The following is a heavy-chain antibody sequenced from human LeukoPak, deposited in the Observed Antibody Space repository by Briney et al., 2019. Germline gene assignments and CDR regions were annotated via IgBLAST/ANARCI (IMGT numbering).Heavy chain of an antibody. Sequence: GGSLRLSCAASGFTFSSYAMSWVRQAPGKGLEWVSAISGSGGSTYYADSVKGRFTISRDNSKNTLYLQMSSLRAEDTAVYYCAKGAERITMVRGVIKVGYFDYWGQGTLVTVSS. J-gene: IGHJ4*02. V-gene: IGHV3-23*01. CDR2: ISGSGGST. D-gene: IGHD3-10*01. CDR1: GFTFSSYA. CDR3: AKGAERITMVRGVIKVGYFDY.